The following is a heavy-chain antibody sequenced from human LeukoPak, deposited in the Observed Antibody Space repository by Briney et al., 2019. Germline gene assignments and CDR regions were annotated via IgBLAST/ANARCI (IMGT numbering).Heavy chain of an antibody. D-gene: IGHD6-6*01. CDR1: GYTFTSYG. CDR2: ISAYNGNT. Sequence: ASVKVSCKASGYTFTSYGISWVRQAPGQGLEWMGWISAYNGNTNYAQKLQGRVTMTTGTSTSTAYMELRSLRSDDTAVYYCATLVEYSSSSWLDYWGQGTLVTVSS. CDR3: ATLVEYSSSSWLDY. J-gene: IGHJ4*02. V-gene: IGHV1-18*01.